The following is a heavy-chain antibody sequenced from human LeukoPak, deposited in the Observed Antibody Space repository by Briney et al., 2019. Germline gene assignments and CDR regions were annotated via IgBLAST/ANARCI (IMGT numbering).Heavy chain of an antibody. CDR1: GYTFTDYY. V-gene: IGHV1-2*02. Sequence: ASVKVSCKASGYTFTDYYIHWVRQAPGQGPEWLGWIHPNNGGSRSAQKFQGRVTMTRDTSISTTYMELEGLKSDDTALYYCARAAAPICGPGCYFNYFDTWGQGTLVTVSS. CDR2: IHPNNGGS. CDR3: ARAAAPICGPGCYFNYFDT. J-gene: IGHJ5*02. D-gene: IGHD2-21*02.